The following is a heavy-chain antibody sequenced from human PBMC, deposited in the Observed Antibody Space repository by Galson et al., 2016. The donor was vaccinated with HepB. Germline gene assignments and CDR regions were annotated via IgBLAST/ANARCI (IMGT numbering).Heavy chain of an antibody. CDR2: TNNANGNT. CDR3: ARDGGSGWSRLW. Sequence: SVKVSCKASGYTFTSYAIHWVRQAPGLRLEWMGWTNNANGNTEYSQSFQGRVTFTRDTSASTAYMELSSLRSEDTAVYYCARDGGSGWSRLWWGQGTLVAVSS. D-gene: IGHD6-13*01. CDR1: GYTFTSYA. J-gene: IGHJ4*02. V-gene: IGHV1-3*04.